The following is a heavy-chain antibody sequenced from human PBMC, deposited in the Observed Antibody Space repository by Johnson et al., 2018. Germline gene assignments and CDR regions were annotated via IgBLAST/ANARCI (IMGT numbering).Heavy chain of an antibody. V-gene: IGHV3-23*04. J-gene: IGHJ6*03. D-gene: IGHD1-20*01. CDR2: ISGTGGTT. CDR3: WKSDNWNPRGYVDV. CDR1: GFTFRDYA. Sequence: VQLVESGGDLVHPGGSLRLSCAVSGFTFRDYAMSWVRQTPGKGLEWVSGISGTGGTTYHADSVKGRFTISRDNSKKTLYLQMNSLRADDTAVYYWWKSDNWNPRGYVDVWGKGTTVTVSS.